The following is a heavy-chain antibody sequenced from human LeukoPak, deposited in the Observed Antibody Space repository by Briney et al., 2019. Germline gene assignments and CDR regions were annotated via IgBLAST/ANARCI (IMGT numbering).Heavy chain of an antibody. J-gene: IGHJ4*02. CDR1: GFTFGDYL. D-gene: IGHD6-19*01. Sequence: GGSLRLSCTASGFTFGDYLMSWFRQAPGKGLEWIGFISGGTTEYAASVKGRFTISRDGSTSIAYLQMNSLTTEDTAVYYCSRGSGWLSVYWGQGTLVTVSS. V-gene: IGHV3-49*01. CDR3: SRGSGWLSVY. CDR2: ISGGTT.